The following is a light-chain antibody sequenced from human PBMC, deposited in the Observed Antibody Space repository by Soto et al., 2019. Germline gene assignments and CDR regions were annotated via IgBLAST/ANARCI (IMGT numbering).Light chain of an antibody. CDR2: DAS. V-gene: IGKV3-11*01. Sequence: DIVLTQSPATLSLSPGERATLSCRASQSVGSNLAWYQQKPGQAPRLLIYDASNRATGIPARFSGTGSGTDFPLTISSLEPEDFAVYYCQQRSNGPLFTFGPGTKVDIK. J-gene: IGKJ3*01. CDR3: QQRSNGPLFT. CDR1: QSVGSN.